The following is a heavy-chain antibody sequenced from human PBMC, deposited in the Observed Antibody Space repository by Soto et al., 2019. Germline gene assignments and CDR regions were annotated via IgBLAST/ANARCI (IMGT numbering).Heavy chain of an antibody. CDR2: IYWDDDV. J-gene: IGHJ5*02. D-gene: IGHD4-4*01. Sequence: TLSLTCIVSDGSISSYYWSWIRQPPGKAPEWLALIYWDDDVRYSPSLRNRLTITKDTSENQVVLTMTNIDPLDTATYYCVHRTVSNGAWFDPWGQGILVTVSS. CDR1: DGSISSYYW. CDR3: VHRTVSNGAWFDP. V-gene: IGHV2-5*08.